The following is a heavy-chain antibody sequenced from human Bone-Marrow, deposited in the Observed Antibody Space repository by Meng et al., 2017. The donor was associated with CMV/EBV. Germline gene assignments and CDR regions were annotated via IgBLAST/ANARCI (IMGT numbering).Heavy chain of an antibody. CDR2: INWDGGST. J-gene: IGHJ4*02. Sequence: GESLKISCAASGFTFDDYGMSWDRQAPGKGLEWVSGINWDGGSTGYADSVKGRFTISRDNAKNSLYLQMDSLRAEDTAVYYCARGKSVNGNAAGSWGQGTLVTVSS. CDR1: GFTFDDYG. CDR3: ARGKSVNGNAAGS. V-gene: IGHV3-20*04. D-gene: IGHD3-10*01.